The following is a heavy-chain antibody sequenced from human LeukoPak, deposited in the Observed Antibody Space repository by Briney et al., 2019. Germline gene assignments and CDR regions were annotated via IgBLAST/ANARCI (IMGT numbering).Heavy chain of an antibody. J-gene: IGHJ4*02. D-gene: IGHD3-10*02. Sequence: PGGSLRLSCAASGFTFSRIAMTWVRQAPGKGLEWVSLISGSSHSTFYADSVKGRFSISRDNSKNTVYLLMNSLRAEDTAVYYCAKAACSDNYSLYYFDCWGQGTLVTVSS. V-gene: IGHV3-23*01. CDR1: GFTFSRIA. CDR3: AKAACSDNYSLYYFDC. CDR2: ISGSSHST.